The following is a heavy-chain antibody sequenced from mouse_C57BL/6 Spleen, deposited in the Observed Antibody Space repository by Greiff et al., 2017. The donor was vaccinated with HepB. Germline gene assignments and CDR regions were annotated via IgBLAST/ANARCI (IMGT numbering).Heavy chain of an antibody. CDR1: GFTFSDYY. Sequence: EVQLVESGGGLVQPGGSLKLSCAASGFTFSDYYMYWVRQTPEKRLEWVAYISNGGGSTYYPDTVKGRFTISRDNAKNTLYLQMSRLKSEDTAMYYCARHDGSSYFDVWGTGTTVTVSS. J-gene: IGHJ1*03. D-gene: IGHD1-1*01. V-gene: IGHV5-12*01. CDR3: ARHDGSSYFDV. CDR2: ISNGGGST.